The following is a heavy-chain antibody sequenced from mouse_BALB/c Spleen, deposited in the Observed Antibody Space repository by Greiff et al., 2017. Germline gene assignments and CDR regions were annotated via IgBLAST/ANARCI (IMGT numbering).Heavy chain of an antibody. V-gene: IGHV1-5*01. CDR2: IYPGNSDT. J-gene: IGHJ2*01. CDR1: GYTFTSYW. Sequence: EVKLKESGTVLARPGASVKMSCKASGYTFTSYWMHWVKQRPGQGLEWIGAIYPGNSDTSYNQKFKGKAKLTAVTSTSTAYMELSSLTNEDSAVYYCTRETTATYFDYWGQGTTLTVSS. CDR3: TRETTATYFDY. D-gene: IGHD1-2*01.